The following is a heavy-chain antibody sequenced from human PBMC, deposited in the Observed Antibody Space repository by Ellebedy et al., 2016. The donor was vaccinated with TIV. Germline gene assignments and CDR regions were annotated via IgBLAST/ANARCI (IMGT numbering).Heavy chain of an antibody. CDR1: GFTFSVYA. V-gene: IGHV3-23*03. CDR2: IGGLDTGT. D-gene: IGHD2-21*02. J-gene: IGHJ4*02. Sequence: GESLKISXAASGFTFSVYAMTWVRQAPGKGLEWISLIGGLDTGTYYADSVKGRFTISRDNSKDTLYLQMSSLGDEDTAVYYCAREDVTHLSYWGQGTLVTVSS. CDR3: AREDVTHLSY.